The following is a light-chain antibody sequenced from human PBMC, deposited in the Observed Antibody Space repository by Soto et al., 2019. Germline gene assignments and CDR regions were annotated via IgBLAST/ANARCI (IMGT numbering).Light chain of an antibody. CDR2: DAS. CDR3: QQYYSYPLT. V-gene: IGKV1-5*01. CDR1: QSISSW. J-gene: IGKJ4*01. Sequence: GDRVTITCRASQSISSWLAWYQQKPGKAPKLLIYDASSLESGVPSRFSGSRSGTDFTLTISCLQSEDFATYYCQQYYSYPLTFGGGTKVDI.